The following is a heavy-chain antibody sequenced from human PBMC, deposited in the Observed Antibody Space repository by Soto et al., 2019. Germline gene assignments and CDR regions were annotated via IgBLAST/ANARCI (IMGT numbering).Heavy chain of an antibody. J-gene: IGHJ4*02. CDR2: ISWDGGRT. CDR3: AKDVCSGSTSSCYTRLHF. CDR1: GFTFDDYA. V-gene: IGHV3-43D*04. D-gene: IGHD2-2*02. Sequence: GGKLRLSCAAYGFTFDDYAMHWVRQAPEKGLEWVSLISWDGGRTYYADSVRGRFIVSRDSSKNSLYLQMSSLRVEDTALYYCAKDVCSGSTSSCYTRLHFWGQGALVTVST.